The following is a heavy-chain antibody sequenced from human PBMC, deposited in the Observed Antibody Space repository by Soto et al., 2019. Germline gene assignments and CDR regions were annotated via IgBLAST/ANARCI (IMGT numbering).Heavy chain of an antibody. Sequence: GGSLRLSCAASGFTFSNAWMSWVRQAPGKGLEWVGRIKSKTDGGTTDYAAPVKGRFTISRDDSKNTLYLQMNSLKTEDTAVYYCTTDRYNWNDAKDFDIWGQGTMVTVSS. CDR2: IKSKTDGGTT. CDR1: GFTFSNAW. J-gene: IGHJ3*02. D-gene: IGHD1-20*01. CDR3: TTDRYNWNDAKDFDI. V-gene: IGHV3-15*01.